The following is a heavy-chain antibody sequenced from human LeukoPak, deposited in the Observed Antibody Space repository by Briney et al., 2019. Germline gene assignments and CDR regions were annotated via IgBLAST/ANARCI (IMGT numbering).Heavy chain of an antibody. Sequence: SETLSLTCTVSGGSISSGAYYWSWVRQPAGKGLEWIGRVYSSGSTNYNPALKSRVTISVDTSKNQFSLRLTSVTAADTAVYYCARESPPFDFWGPGILVTVSS. CDR3: ARESPPFDF. V-gene: IGHV4-61*02. CDR2: VYSSGST. J-gene: IGHJ4*02. CDR1: GGSISSGAYY.